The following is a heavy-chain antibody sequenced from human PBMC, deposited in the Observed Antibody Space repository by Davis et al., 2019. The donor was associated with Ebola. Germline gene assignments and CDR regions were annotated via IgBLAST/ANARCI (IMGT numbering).Heavy chain of an antibody. D-gene: IGHD5-18*01. J-gene: IGHJ4*02. Sequence: GGSLRLSCGASGFTFSTYNMHWVRQAPGKGLEWVAVTSYDGSNEYYADSVKGRFTISRDNSKNALYLQMNSLRAEDTAVYYCARALFPVDTAQVTLYYWGQGTLVTVSS. CDR3: ARALFPVDTAQVTLYY. CDR2: TSYDGSNE. V-gene: IGHV3-30*04. CDR1: GFTFSTYN.